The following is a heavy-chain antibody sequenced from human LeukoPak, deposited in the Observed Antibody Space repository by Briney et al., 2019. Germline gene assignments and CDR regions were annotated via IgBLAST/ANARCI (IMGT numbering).Heavy chain of an antibody. CDR3: ARHHTNYFDY. CDR1: GGSISSGGYY. CDR2: IYSSGTT. J-gene: IGHJ4*02. V-gene: IGHV4-31*02. Sequence: SETLSLTCSVSGGSISSGGYYWSWIRQHPGKGLEWIGYIYSSGTTYYNPSPRSRVTISVDTFKNQFSLTLSSVTAADTAVYYCARHHTNYFDYWGQGTLVTVSS.